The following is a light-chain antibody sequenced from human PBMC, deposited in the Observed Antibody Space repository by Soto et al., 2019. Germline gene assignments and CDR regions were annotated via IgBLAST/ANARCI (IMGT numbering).Light chain of an antibody. CDR3: QQRNVWPPIT. J-gene: IGKJ5*01. Sequence: VLTHSPATLSLSPCERATPSCSASQSIHTSLAWYQQKPGQPPRLVVYDSTLRANGVPDRFGGSRSGTEFTLTINNLEPEDFAVYYCQQRNVWPPITFGQGTRLEIK. V-gene: IGKV3-11*01. CDR2: DST. CDR1: QSIHTS.